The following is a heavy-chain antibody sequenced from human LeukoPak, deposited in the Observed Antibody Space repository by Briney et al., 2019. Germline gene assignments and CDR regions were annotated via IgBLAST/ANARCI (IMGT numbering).Heavy chain of an antibody. D-gene: IGHD6-19*01. Sequence: SETLSLTCAVYGGSFSGYYWSWIRQPPGKGLEWIGEINHSGSTNYNPSLKSRVTISVDTSKNQFSLKLSSVTAADTAVYYCARVLGYSSGWNPYYYYYGMDVWGQGTTVTVSS. V-gene: IGHV4-34*01. CDR3: ARVLGYSSGWNPYYYYYGMDV. CDR1: GGSFSGYY. J-gene: IGHJ6*02. CDR2: INHSGST.